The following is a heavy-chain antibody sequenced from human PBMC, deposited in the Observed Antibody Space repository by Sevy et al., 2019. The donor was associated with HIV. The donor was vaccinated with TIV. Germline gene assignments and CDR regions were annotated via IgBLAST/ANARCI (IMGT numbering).Heavy chain of an antibody. J-gene: IGHJ6*02. Sequence: GGSLRLSCAASGFTPSTYGMHWVRQAPGKGLEWVASISSVSTIIYYGDSVRGRFSISRDNAKKSLYLQMNSLRVEDTAVYYCARVVGYVSGNYYKYYYDLDLWGQGTAVTVSS. D-gene: IGHD3-10*01. V-gene: IGHV3-21*01. CDR3: ARVVGYVSGNYYKYYYDLDL. CDR1: GFTPSTYG. CDR2: ISSVSTII.